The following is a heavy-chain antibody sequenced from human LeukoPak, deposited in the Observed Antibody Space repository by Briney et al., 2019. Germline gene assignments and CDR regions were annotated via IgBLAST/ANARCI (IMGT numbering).Heavy chain of an antibody. V-gene: IGHV3-21*01. Sequence: GGSLRPSCAVSGFIFSTYSMNWVRQAPGKGLEWVSSISSSSTYIYYADSLKGRFTISRDNAKKSLYLQMNSLRVEDTAVYYCARAGFGELLVAAFDIWGQGTMVTVSS. J-gene: IGHJ3*02. D-gene: IGHD1-26*01. CDR2: ISSSSTYI. CDR3: ARAGFGELLVAAFDI. CDR1: GFIFSTYS.